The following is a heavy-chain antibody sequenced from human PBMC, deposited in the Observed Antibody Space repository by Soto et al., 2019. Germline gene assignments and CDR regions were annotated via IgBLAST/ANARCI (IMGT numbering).Heavy chain of an antibody. V-gene: IGHV4-31*03. Sequence: PSETLSLTCTVSGGSISSGGYYWSWTRQHPGKGLEWIGYIYYSGSTYYNPSLKSRVTISVDTSKNQFSLKLSSVTAADTAVYYCARKECSGGSCYYFDYWGQGTLVTVSS. CDR1: GGSISSGGYY. CDR2: IYYSGST. J-gene: IGHJ4*02. D-gene: IGHD2-15*01. CDR3: ARKECSGGSCYYFDY.